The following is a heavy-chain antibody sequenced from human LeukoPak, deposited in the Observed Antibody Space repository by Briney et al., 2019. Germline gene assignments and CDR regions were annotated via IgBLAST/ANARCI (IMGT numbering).Heavy chain of an antibody. CDR3: ARGDIYWDY. D-gene: IGHD2-15*01. J-gene: IGHJ4*02. Sequence: ASVKVSCKASGYIFTGYYMHWVRQAPGQGLEWMGSINPNSGGTKYAQQFQGRVTMTRDTSISTAYMELSRLTSDDTAVYYCARGDIYWDYWGQGTQVTVSS. V-gene: IGHV1-2*02. CDR2: INPNSGGT. CDR1: GYIFTGYY.